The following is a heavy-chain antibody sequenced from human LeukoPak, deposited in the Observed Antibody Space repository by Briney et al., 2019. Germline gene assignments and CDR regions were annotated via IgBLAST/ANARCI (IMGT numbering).Heavy chain of an antibody. Sequence: KLGESLKISCKGSGYSFTSYWIGWVRQMPGKGLEWMGIIYPGDSDTRYSPSFQGQVTISADKSISTAYLQWSSLKASDTAMYYCARQRYCSSTSCHLRYYYYMDVWGKETTVTVSS. CDR3: ARQRYCSSTSCHLRYYYYMDV. J-gene: IGHJ6*03. CDR2: IYPGDSDT. V-gene: IGHV5-51*01. D-gene: IGHD2-2*01. CDR1: GYSFTSYW.